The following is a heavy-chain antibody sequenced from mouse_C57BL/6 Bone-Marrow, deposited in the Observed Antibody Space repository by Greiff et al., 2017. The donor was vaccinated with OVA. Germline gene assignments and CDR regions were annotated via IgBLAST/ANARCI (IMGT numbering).Heavy chain of an antibody. V-gene: IGHV3-6*01. CDR2: ISYDGSN. D-gene: IGHD4-1*01. CDR3: ARENWDLAWFAY. Sequence: DVKLQESGPGLVKPSQSLSLTCSVTGYSITSGYYWNWIRQFPGNKLEWMGYISYDGSNNYNPSLKNRISITRDTSKNQFFLKLNSVTTEDTATYYCARENWDLAWFAYWGQGTLVTVSA. CDR1: GYSITSGYY. J-gene: IGHJ3*01.